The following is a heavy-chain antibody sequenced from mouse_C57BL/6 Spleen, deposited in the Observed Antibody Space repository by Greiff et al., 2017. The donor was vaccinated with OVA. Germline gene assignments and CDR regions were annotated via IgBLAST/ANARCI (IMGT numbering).Heavy chain of an antibody. CDR2: IDPENGDT. V-gene: IGHV14-4*01. CDR3: TTVFLRGPSMDY. J-gene: IGHJ4*01. CDR1: GFNIKDDY. D-gene: IGHD2-12*01. Sequence: EVQGVESGAELVRPGASVKLSCTASGFNIKDDYMHWVKQRPEQGLEWIGWIDPENGDTEYASKFQGKATITADTSSNTAYLQLSSLTSEDTAVYYCTTVFLRGPSMDYWGQGTSVTVSS.